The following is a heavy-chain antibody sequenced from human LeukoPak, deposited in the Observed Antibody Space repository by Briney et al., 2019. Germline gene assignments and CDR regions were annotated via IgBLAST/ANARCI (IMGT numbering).Heavy chain of an antibody. CDR2: ISYDGSNK. CDR1: GFTFSSYG. Sequence: GGSLRLSCAASGFTFSSYGMHWVRQAPGKGLEWVAVISYDGSNKYYADSVKGRFTISRDNSKNTLYLQMNSLRAEDTAVYYCAKGEQWLGGTYIQHWGQGTLVTVSS. D-gene: IGHD6-19*01. CDR3: AKGEQWLGGTYIQH. J-gene: IGHJ1*01. V-gene: IGHV3-30*18.